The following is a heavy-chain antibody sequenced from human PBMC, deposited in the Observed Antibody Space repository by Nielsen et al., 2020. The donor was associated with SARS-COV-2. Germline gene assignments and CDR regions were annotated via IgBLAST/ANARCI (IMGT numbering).Heavy chain of an antibody. J-gene: IGHJ3*01. CDR2: IYYSGST. V-gene: IGHV4-28*01. Sequence: PGKGLECIGYIYYSGSTYYNPSLKSRVTMSVDTSKNQFSLKLSSVTAADTAVYYCVRAPDYDVLTGYYPDGFDVWGRGTMVTVSS. CDR3: VRAPDYDVLTGYYPDGFDV. D-gene: IGHD3-9*01.